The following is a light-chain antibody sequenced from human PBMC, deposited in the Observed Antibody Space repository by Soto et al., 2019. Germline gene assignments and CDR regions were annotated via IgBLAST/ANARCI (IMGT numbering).Light chain of an antibody. CDR3: QQSYSRPFT. J-gene: IGKJ3*01. Sequence: DIQMTQSPYSLSASVGDRVTITCRASQNISTSLNWYHQRPGKAPKLPIYAATNLQSGVPSRFSGSGSGTDFTLTTSSLQPEDFATFYCQQSYSRPFTFGPGTKVDIK. CDR1: QNISTS. V-gene: IGKV1-39*01. CDR2: AAT.